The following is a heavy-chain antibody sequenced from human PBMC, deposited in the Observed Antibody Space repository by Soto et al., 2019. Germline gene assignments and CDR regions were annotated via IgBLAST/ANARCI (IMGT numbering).Heavy chain of an antibody. D-gene: IGHD2-2*02. CDR2: LYYSGST. J-gene: IGHJ5*02. CDR1: GGSISRSTYY. Sequence: PSETMSLTCTVSGGSISRSTYYWGWIRQPPGKGLEWIGSLYYSGSTYYRPSLKSRVTISVDTSKNQFSLKLSSVTAADTAVSYCARQVPAAIRLGWFDPWGQGTLVTVSS. V-gene: IGHV4-39*01. CDR3: ARQVPAAIRLGWFDP.